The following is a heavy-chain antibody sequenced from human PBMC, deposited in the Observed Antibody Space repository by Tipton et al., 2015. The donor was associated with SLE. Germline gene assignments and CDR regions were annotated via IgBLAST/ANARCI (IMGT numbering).Heavy chain of an antibody. Sequence: TLSLTCTVSGGTISSSSYYRGWIRPPAGKGLEWIGHIYTSGSTNYNPSLKSRVTISVDTSKNQFSLKLSSVTAADTAVYYFARKVVVVRSGMVGWGQCVTVTVSS. D-gene: IGHD2-15*01. CDR3: ARKVVVVRSGMVG. J-gene: IGHJ6*02. V-gene: IGHV4-61*09. CDR2: IYTSGST. CDR1: GGTISSSSYY.